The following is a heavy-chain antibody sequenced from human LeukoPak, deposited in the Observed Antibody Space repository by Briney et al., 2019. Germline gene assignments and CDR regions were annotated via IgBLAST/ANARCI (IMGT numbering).Heavy chain of an antibody. V-gene: IGHV3-23*01. CDR1: GFTFSSYA. Sequence: PGGSLRLSCAASGFTFSSYAMSWVRQAPGKGLEWVSAISGSGGSTYYADSAKGRFTISRDNSKNTLYLQMNSLRAEDTAVYYCAKDPDSSGYYVTLDYWGQGTLVTVSS. CDR3: AKDPDSSGYYVTLDY. CDR2: ISGSGGST. J-gene: IGHJ4*02. D-gene: IGHD3-22*01.